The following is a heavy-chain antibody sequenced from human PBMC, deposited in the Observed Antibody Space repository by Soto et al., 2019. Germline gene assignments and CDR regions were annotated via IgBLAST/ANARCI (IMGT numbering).Heavy chain of an antibody. J-gene: IGHJ4*02. CDR3: ARDKGKRFSY. CDR1: GYSISSGYY. CDR2: IYHSGTT. D-gene: IGHD3-10*01. V-gene: IGHV4-38-2*02. Sequence: SETLSLTCAVSGYSISSGYYWGWIRQPPGKGLEWIGSIYHSGTTYYNPSLRSRVTISVDTSKNQFSLKLSSVTAAYTAVYYCARDKGKRFSYWGQGTLVTVSS.